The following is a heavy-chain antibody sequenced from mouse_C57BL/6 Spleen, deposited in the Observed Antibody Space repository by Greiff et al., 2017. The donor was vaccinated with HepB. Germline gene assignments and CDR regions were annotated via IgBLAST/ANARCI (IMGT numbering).Heavy chain of an antibody. Sequence: QVHVKQPGAELVKPGASVKLSCKASGYTFTSYWMHWVKQRPGQGLEWIGMIHPNSGSTNYNEKFKSKATLTVDKSSSTAYMQLSSLTSEDSAVYYCGTGIDYFDYWGQGTTLTVSS. D-gene: IGHD4-1*01. V-gene: IGHV1-64*01. CDR3: GTGIDYFDY. CDR1: GYTFTSYW. CDR2: IHPNSGST. J-gene: IGHJ2*01.